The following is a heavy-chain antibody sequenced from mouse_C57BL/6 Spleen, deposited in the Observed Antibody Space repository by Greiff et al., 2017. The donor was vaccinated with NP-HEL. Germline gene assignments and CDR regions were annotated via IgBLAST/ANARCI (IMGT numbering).Heavy chain of an antibody. D-gene: IGHD1-1*01. CDR2: IYPSDSET. Sequence: QVQLQQPGAELVRPGSSVKLSCKASGYTFTSYWMDWVKQRPGQGLEWIGNIYPSDSETHYNQKFKDKATLTVDKSSSTAYMQLSSLTSEDSAVYYCARSTTVVATSYFDYWGQGTTLTVSS. CDR1: GYTFTSYW. V-gene: IGHV1-61*01. J-gene: IGHJ2*01. CDR3: ARSTTVVATSYFDY.